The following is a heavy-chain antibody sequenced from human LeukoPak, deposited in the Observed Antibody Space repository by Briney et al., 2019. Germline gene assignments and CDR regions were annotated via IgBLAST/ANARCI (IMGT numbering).Heavy chain of an antibody. CDR3: ARESYSYGLYYYYYMDV. V-gene: IGHV3-48*03. CDR2: ISSSGSTI. D-gene: IGHD5-18*01. CDR1: GFTFSSYE. Sequence: GGSLRLSCAASGFTFSSYEMNWVRQAPGKGLEWVSYISSSGSTIYYADSVKGRFTISRDNAKNSLYLQMNSLRAEDTAVYYCARESYSYGLYYYYYMDVWGKGTTVTVSS. J-gene: IGHJ6*03.